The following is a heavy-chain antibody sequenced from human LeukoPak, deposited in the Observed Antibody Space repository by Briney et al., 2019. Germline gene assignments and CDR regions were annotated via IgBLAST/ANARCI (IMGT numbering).Heavy chain of an antibody. D-gene: IGHD3-22*01. J-gene: IGHJ4*02. V-gene: IGHV3-30*02. CDR2: IRYEGSDS. Sequence: PGGSRRLSCSAYGFTFSDYAFHWVRQAPGKGREWLAFIRYEGSDSYYTDSVKGRFTISRDNSKKTLYLQMNSLRVEDTAVYYCVRDSSGSYWGQGTLVTVSS. CDR3: VRDSSGSY. CDR1: GFTFSDYA.